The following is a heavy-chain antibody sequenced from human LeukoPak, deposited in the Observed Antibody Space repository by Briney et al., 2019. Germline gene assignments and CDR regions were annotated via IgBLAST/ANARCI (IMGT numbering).Heavy chain of an antibody. Sequence: GGSLRLSCAASGFTFSSYWMSWVRQAPGKGLEWVSLISWDGDSTYYADSVRGRFTISRDNSKNSLYLQMNSLRAEDTALYYCAKSGFWSGYFPLDYWGQGTLVTVSS. CDR1: GFTFSSYW. CDR2: ISWDGDST. D-gene: IGHD3-3*01. CDR3: AKSGFWSGYFPLDY. V-gene: IGHV3-43D*03. J-gene: IGHJ4*02.